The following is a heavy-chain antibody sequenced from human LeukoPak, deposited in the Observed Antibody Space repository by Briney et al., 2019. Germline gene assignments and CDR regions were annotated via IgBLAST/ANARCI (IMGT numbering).Heavy chain of an antibody. J-gene: IGHJ4*02. Sequence: GGSLRLSYGAPGFTFSSYAMSWVRQAPGKGREWVSAISGSGGSTYYADSVKGRFTISRDNSKNTLYLQMNSPRAEDTAVYYCAGERYYYDSSGEGDDWGQGTLVTVSS. CDR1: GFTFSSYA. CDR2: ISGSGGST. V-gene: IGHV3-23*01. CDR3: AGERYYYDSSGEGDD. D-gene: IGHD3-22*01.